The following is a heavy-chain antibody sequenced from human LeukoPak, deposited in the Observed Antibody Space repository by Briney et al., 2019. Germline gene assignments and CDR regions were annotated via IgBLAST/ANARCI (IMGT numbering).Heavy chain of an antibody. J-gene: IGHJ4*02. D-gene: IGHD4-11*01. Sequence: PGGSLRLSCAASGFTFSSYSMNWVRQAPGKGLEWVSSISTSSNYICYADSGKGRFTISRDNAKNSLYLQMNSLRAEDTAVYYCARDKGPYSNHLDYWGQGTLVTVSS. CDR3: ARDKGPYSNHLDY. CDR1: GFTFSSYS. CDR2: ISTSSNYI. V-gene: IGHV3-21*01.